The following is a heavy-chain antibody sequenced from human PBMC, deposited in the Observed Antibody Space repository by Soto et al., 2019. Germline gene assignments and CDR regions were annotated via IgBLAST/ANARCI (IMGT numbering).Heavy chain of an antibody. Sequence: PGGSLRLSCAASGFTFSRYNMNWVRQAPGKGLEWMAVIWYDGSNKYYADSVKGRFTISRDNSKNTLFLQMNSLSAEDTAVYYCARDRAVVPAATDKYYYYGMDVWGQGTTVTVSS. CDR3: ARDRAVVPAATDKYYYYGMDV. V-gene: IGHV3-33*08. J-gene: IGHJ6*02. CDR1: GFTFSRYN. D-gene: IGHD2-2*01. CDR2: IWYDGSNK.